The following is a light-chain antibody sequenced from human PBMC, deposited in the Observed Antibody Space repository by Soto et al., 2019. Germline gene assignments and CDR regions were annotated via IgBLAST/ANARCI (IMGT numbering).Light chain of an antibody. CDR2: GAS. J-gene: IGKJ5*01. CDR1: QSISSN. CDR3: QQYSSSPIT. V-gene: IGKV3-20*01. Sequence: EIVLTQSPATLSSFPGERATLSCRASQSISSNLAWYQQKPGQAPRLLIYGASTRATGIPARFSGSGSGTDFTLTIAGLEPADSAVYYCQQYSSSPITFGQGTRLEI.